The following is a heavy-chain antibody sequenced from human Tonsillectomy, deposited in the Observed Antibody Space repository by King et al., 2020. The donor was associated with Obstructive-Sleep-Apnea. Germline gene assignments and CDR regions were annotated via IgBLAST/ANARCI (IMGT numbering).Heavy chain of an antibody. CDR2: IYPGDSDI. V-gene: IGHV5-51*01. CDR1: GYSFINYW. CDR3: ARRGSLSIGWFQFDY. D-gene: IGHD6-19*01. Sequence: EVQLVESGAEVKKPGESLKISCEGSGYSFINYWIGWVRQMPGKGLEWLGIIYPGDSDIRYSPSFRGQVTISADKSINTAYLQLSSLKASDSAMYYCARRGSLSIGWFQFDYWGQGTLVTVSS. J-gene: IGHJ4*02.